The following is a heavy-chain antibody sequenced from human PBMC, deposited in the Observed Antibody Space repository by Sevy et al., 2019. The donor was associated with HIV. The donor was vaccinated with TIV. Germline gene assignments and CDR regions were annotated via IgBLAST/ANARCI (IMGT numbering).Heavy chain of an antibody. Sequence: SETLSLTCAVYGGSFSGYYWSWIRQPPGKGLEWIGEINHSGSTNYNPSLKSRVTISVDTSKNQFSLKLSSVTAADTAVYYCARGLGAAAGINWFDPWGQGTLVTVSS. V-gene: IGHV4-34*01. CDR1: GGSFSGYY. D-gene: IGHD6-13*01. CDR2: INHSGST. CDR3: ARGLGAAAGINWFDP. J-gene: IGHJ5*02.